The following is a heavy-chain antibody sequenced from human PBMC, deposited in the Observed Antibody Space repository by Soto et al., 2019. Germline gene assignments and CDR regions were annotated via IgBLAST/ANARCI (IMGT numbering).Heavy chain of an antibody. CDR1: GDSISTFY. CDR2: VYYTGST. D-gene: IGHD3-22*01. J-gene: IGHJ4*02. CDR3: ARGRTVRNYADDSSDYFYFFDY. V-gene: IGHV4-59*01. Sequence: SETLCLTCTVSGDSISTFYWGWMRQSPGKELEWIGYVYYTGSTNYNPSLKSRVTISVDRSKNQCSLKLTSANAADTAVYYCARGRTVRNYADDSSDYFYFFDYWGQGTQVTVSS.